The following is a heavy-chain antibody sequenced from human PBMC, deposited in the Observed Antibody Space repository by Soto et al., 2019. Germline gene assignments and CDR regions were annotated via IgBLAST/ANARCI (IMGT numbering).Heavy chain of an antibody. CDR3: ARRGGYCISTSCYIAFDI. Sequence: QLQLQESGPGLVKPSETLSLTCTVSGGSISSNSYYWGWIRQPPGKGLEWIGSIYYSGNTYYNPSLKSRVTISVDTSKNQLSLKLSSVTAADTAVYYCARRGGYCISTSCYIAFDIWGQGTVVTVSS. J-gene: IGHJ3*02. D-gene: IGHD2-2*02. V-gene: IGHV4-39*01. CDR1: GGSISSNSYY. CDR2: IYYSGNT.